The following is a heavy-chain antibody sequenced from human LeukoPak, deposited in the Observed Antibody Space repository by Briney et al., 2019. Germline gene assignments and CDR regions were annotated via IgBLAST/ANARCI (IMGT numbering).Heavy chain of an antibody. V-gene: IGHV6-1*01. CDR2: TYYRSKWYN. CDR1: GDSVSSNSAA. J-gene: IGHJ5*02. D-gene: IGHD3-10*01. Sequence: SQTLSLTRAISGDSVSSNSAAWNWIRQSPSRGLEWLGRTYYRSKWYNDYAVSVKSRITINPDTSKNQFSLQLNSVTPEDTAVYYCARGYYYGSGRPINWFDPWGQGTLVTVSS. CDR3: ARGYYYGSGRPINWFDP.